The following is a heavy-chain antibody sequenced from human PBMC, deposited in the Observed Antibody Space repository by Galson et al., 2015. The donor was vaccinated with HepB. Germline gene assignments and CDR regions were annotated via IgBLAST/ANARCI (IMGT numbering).Heavy chain of an antibody. CDR3: AKGSMSAAGSDYFDF. V-gene: IGHV3-23*01. Sequence: SLRLSCAASGFTFRTYAMSWVRQAPGRGLEWVSAISGTGGTTYYADSVKGRFTISRDNSKNTLYLQMNSLRAEDTAVYYCAKGSMSAAGSDYFDFWGQGTLVTVSS. CDR2: ISGTGGTT. D-gene: IGHD6-13*01. CDR1: GFTFRTYA. J-gene: IGHJ4*02.